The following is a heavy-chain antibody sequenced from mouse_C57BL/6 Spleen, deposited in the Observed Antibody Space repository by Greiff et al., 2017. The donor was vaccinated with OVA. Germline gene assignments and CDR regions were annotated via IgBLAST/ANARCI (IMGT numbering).Heavy chain of an antibody. V-gene: IGHV5-4*03. D-gene: IGHD3-2*02. CDR2: ISDGGSYT. CDR1: GFTFSSYA. J-gene: IGHJ3*01. Sequence: EVKLMESGGGLVKPGGSLKLSCAASGFTFSSYAMSWVRQTPEKRLEWVATISDGGSYTYYPDNVKGRFTISRDNAKNNLYLQMSHLKSEDTAMYYCARREDSSGYSFAYWGQGTLVTVSA. CDR3: ARREDSSGYSFAY.